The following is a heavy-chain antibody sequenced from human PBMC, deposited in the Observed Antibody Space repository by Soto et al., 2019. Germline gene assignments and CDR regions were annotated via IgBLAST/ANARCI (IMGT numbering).Heavy chain of an antibody. J-gene: IGHJ6*02. V-gene: IGHV3-23*01. CDR2: ISGSGGST. Sequence: GGSLRLSCAASGFTFSSYAMSWVRQAPGKGLEWVSAISGSGGSTYYADSVKGRFTISRDNSKNTLYLQMNSLRAEDTAVYYCATDPVDTAMVRPDYYYYGMDVWGQGTTVTVSS. CDR1: GFTFSSYA. CDR3: ATDPVDTAMVRPDYYYYGMDV. D-gene: IGHD5-18*01.